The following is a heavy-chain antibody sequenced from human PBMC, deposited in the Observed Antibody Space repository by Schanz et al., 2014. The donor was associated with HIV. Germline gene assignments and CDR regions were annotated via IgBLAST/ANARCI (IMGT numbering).Heavy chain of an antibody. Sequence: VQLVESGGDLVQPGGSLRLSCAASGFTFSSYGMHWVRQAPGKGLEWVAVISYDGSNKYYADSVKGRFTISRDISKTTLYLQMNSLRAEDTAVYYCAKEEQQLGGVGGYHFDYWGQGTLVTVSS. D-gene: IGHD6-13*01. J-gene: IGHJ4*02. CDR1: GFTFSSYG. CDR3: AKEEQQLGGVGGYHFDY. V-gene: IGHV3-30*18. CDR2: ISYDGSNK.